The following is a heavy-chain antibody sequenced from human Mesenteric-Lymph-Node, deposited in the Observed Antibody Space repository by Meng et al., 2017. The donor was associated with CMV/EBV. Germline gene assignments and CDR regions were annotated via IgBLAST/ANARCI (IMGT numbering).Heavy chain of an antibody. V-gene: IGHV4-59*11. Sequence: SETLSLTCTVSGVSIRSHYWTWIRQSPGKGPEWIGYLYNSGGTNNNPSLESRVTISVDMSKNQFSLTVNSVTAADTAVYYCARGYYYYYGMDVWGQGTTVTVSS. CDR3: ARGYYYYYGMDV. CDR2: LYNSGGT. CDR1: GVSIRSHY. J-gene: IGHJ6*02.